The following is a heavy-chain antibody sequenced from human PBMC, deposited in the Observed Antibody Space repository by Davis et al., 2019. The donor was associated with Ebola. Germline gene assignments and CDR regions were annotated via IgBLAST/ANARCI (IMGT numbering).Heavy chain of an antibody. D-gene: IGHD6-13*01. Sequence: GESLKISCAASGFTFSNYWMSWVRQAPGKGLEWVANIKQDGSAKFYVDSVKGRLTISRDNAKNSLYLQMNSLRDEDTAVYYCARVTAAAGRYYYYGMDVWGQGTTVTVSS. J-gene: IGHJ6*02. V-gene: IGHV3-7*01. CDR3: ARVTAAAGRYYYYGMDV. CDR2: IKQDGSAK. CDR1: GFTFSNYW.